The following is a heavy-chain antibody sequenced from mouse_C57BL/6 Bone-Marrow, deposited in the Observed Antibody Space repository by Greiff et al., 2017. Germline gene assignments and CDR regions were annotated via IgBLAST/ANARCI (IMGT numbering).Heavy chain of an antibody. CDR1: GYTFTSYG. Sequence: QVQLKESGAELARPGASVKLSCKASGYTFTSYGISWVKQRTGQGLEWIGEIYPRSGNTYYNEKFKGKATLTADKSSSTAYMELRSLTSEDSAVYFYQEWENFYAMDYWGQGTSVTVSS. D-gene: IGHD1-3*01. J-gene: IGHJ4*01. CDR3: QEWENFYAMDY. V-gene: IGHV1-81*01. CDR2: IYPRSGNT.